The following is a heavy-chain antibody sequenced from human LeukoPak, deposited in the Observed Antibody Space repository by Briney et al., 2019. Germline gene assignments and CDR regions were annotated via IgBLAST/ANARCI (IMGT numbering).Heavy chain of an antibody. D-gene: IGHD3-10*01. CDR1: GGSISSGGHY. CDR3: ARGWFGELNPRVKPGALDY. V-gene: IGHV4-61*02. Sequence: SQTLSLTCTVSGGSISSGGHYWSWIRQPAGKGLEYLGRISSTGSTNYNPSLRSRVTISADTSKNHFSLKLTSVTAADTAVYYCARGWFGELNPRVKPGALDYWGQGTLVTVSS. CDR2: ISSTGST. J-gene: IGHJ4*02.